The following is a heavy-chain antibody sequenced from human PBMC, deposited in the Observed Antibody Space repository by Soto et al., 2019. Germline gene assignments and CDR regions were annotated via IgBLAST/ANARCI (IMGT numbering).Heavy chain of an antibody. Sequence: QLVQSGAEVKKPGASVRVSCKASGYIFTDYGISWVRQAPGQGLEWMGWISGYNADTSYAQRLQDRVKMTIDTTTRTAYMVLRSLTSDDTAVYYCARDLRWSSGWAFDYWGQGTLVTVSS. V-gene: IGHV1-18*04. CDR2: ISGYNADT. CDR1: GYIFTDYG. J-gene: IGHJ4*02. D-gene: IGHD6-19*01. CDR3: ARDLRWSSGWAFDY.